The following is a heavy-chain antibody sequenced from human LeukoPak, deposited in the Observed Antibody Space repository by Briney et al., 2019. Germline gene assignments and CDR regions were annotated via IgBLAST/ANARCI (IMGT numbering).Heavy chain of an antibody. CDR2: ISYDGSNK. Sequence: GGSLRLSCAASGFTFSSYGMHWVRQAPGKGLEWVAVISYDGSNKYYADSVKGRFTISRDNSKNTLYLRMNSLRAEDTAVYYCAKIVGFVRGGDHAFDIWGQGTMVTVSS. J-gene: IGHJ3*02. V-gene: IGHV3-30*18. CDR3: AKIVGFVRGGDHAFDI. D-gene: IGHD3-10*01. CDR1: GFTFSSYG.